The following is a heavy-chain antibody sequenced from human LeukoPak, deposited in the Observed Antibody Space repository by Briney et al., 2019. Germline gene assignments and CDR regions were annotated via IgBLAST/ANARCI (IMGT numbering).Heavy chain of an antibody. CDR3: AKDRTRGYSKYYYMDV. CDR2: IKQDGSEK. V-gene: IGHV3-7*03. Sequence: GGSLRLSCAASGFTFSSYWMSWVRQAPGKGLEWVANIKQDGSEKYYVDSVKGRFTISRDNSKNSLYLQMDSLRTEDTALYYCAKDRTRGYSKYYYMDVWGKGTTVTVSS. J-gene: IGHJ6*03. D-gene: IGHD5-18*01. CDR1: GFTFSSYW.